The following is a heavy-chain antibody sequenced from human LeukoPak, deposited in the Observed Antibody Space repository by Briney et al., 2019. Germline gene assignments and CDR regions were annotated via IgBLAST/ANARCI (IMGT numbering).Heavy chain of an antibody. Sequence: PSETLSLTCTVSGGSISSGNYYYSWIRQPAGEGLEWLGRIYHSRTTNYTRSRNSRVTISVDTSQNQFYLTVFCVPAADMAGDYCARDISSNYVTNGDSCGQGTLVTVSS. V-gene: IGHV4-61*02. CDR3: ARDISSNYVTNGDS. CDR2: IYHSRTT. J-gene: IGHJ5*02. CDR1: GGSISSGNYY. D-gene: IGHD3-10*02.